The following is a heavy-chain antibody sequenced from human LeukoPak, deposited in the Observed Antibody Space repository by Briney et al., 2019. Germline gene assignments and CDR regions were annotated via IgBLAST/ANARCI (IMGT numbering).Heavy chain of an antibody. CDR2: IWSGGTDK. D-gene: IGHD3-16*02. CDR3: AKDSLRTSFSVS. V-gene: IGHV3-33*06. J-gene: IGHJ4*02. CDR1: GFSFRNYG. Sequence: GGSLRLSCAASGFSFRNYGMHWVRQAPGKGLEWVAVIWSGGTDKYYADSVKGRFTVSRDNSKNTLYLQMNSLRADDTAVYYCAKDSLRTSFSVSWGQGILVTVSS.